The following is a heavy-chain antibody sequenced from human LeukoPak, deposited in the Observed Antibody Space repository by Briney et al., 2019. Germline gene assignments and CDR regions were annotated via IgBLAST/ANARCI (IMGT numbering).Heavy chain of an antibody. Sequence: SETLSLTCTVSGGSIRSSYYYWIWIRQHPGKGLEWIGYITYSGNTYYYPALNSRVTVSLDTSKTQFSLKLSSVTAADTAVYYCARIAYDALDSYYYGMDVWGQGTTVTVSS. CDR3: ARIAYDALDSYYYGMDV. CDR1: GGSIRSSYYY. CDR2: ITYSGNT. V-gene: IGHV4-31*03. D-gene: IGHD3-3*01. J-gene: IGHJ6*02.